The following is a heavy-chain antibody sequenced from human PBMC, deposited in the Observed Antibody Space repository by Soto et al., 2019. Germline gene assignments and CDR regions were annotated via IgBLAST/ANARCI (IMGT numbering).Heavy chain of an antibody. J-gene: IGHJ3*02. V-gene: IGHV4-39*01. CDR2: IYYSGST. CDR1: GGSISSSSYY. Sequence: QLLASGPGLVKPSETLSLTCTVSGGSISSSSYYWGWIRQPPGKGLEWIGSIYYSGSTYYNPSLKSRVTISVDTSKNQFSLKLSSVTAADTAVYYCARLTSTDGDAFDIWGQGTMVTVSS. D-gene: IGHD2-2*01. CDR3: ARLTSTDGDAFDI.